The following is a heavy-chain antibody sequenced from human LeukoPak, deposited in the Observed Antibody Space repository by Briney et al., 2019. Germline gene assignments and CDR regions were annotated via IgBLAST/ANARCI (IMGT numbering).Heavy chain of an antibody. J-gene: IGHJ6*03. V-gene: IGHV1-69*06. CDR2: IIPIFGTA. Sequence: ASVKVSCKASGGTFSSYAISWVRQAPGQGLEWMGGIIPIFGTANYAQKFQGRVTITADKSTSTAYMELSSLRSEDTAVYYCARTLRVETFYYMDVWGKGTTVTISS. D-gene: IGHD2/OR15-2a*01. CDR1: GGTFSSYA. CDR3: ARTLRVETFYYMDV.